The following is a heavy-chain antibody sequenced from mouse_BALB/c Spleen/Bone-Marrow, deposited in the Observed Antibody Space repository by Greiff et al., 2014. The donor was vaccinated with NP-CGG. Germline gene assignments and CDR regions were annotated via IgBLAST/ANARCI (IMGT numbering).Heavy chain of an antibody. D-gene: IGHD2-14*01. Sequence: EVQLQQSGPELVKPGASVKMSCKASGYTFTSYVMHWVKQKPGQGLEWIGYINPYNDGTKYNEKFKGMATLTSDRSSSTAYMELSSLTSEDSTVYYCAKGGNYRYDFDYWGQGTTLTVSS. J-gene: IGHJ2*01. CDR2: INPYNDGT. CDR1: GYTFTSYV. V-gene: IGHV1-14*01. CDR3: AKGGNYRYDFDY.